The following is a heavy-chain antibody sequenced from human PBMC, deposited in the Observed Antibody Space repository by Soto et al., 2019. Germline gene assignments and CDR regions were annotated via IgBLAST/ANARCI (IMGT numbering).Heavy chain of an antibody. V-gene: IGHV3-23*01. Sequence: GGSLRLSCAGSGFTFSNFAMSWVRQAPGRGLEWVSVISASGAHTYYVDSVEGRFTVSRDNSKNMLYLQMNSLRAEDTAIYYCARGGGSCAGGSCSWFDPWGQGNLVTVSS. D-gene: IGHD2-15*01. J-gene: IGHJ5*02. CDR3: ARGGGSCAGGSCSWFDP. CDR1: GFTFSNFA. CDR2: ISASGAHT.